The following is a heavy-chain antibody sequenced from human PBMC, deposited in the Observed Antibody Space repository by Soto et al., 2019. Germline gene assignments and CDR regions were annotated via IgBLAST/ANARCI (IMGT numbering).Heavy chain of an antibody. CDR3: ARAGWSVYYYYGMDV. J-gene: IGHJ6*02. V-gene: IGHV3-13*01. D-gene: IGHD3-9*01. Sequence: GGSLRLSCAASGFTFSSYDMHWVRQATGKGLEWVSAIGTAGDTYYPGSVKGRFTISRENAKNSLYLQMNSLRAEDTAVYYCARAGWSVYYYYGMDVWGQGTTVTVSS. CDR1: GFTFSSYD. CDR2: IGTAGDT.